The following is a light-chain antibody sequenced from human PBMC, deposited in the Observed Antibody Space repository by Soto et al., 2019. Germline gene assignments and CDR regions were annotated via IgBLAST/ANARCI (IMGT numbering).Light chain of an antibody. CDR2: GAS. Sequence: EIVLTQSPGTLSLSPGERATLSCRASQTVRTNYLAWFQHKPGQAPRLLIYGASSRATGIPDRFSGSGSGTDFTLTINRLEPEDFAVYFCQQYSDSPLTCGGGTKVESK. CDR3: QQYSDSPLT. J-gene: IGKJ4*01. V-gene: IGKV3-20*01. CDR1: QTVRTNY.